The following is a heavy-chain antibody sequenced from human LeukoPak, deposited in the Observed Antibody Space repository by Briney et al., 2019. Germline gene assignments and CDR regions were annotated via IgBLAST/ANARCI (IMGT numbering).Heavy chain of an antibody. D-gene: IGHD4-23*01. J-gene: IGHJ4*02. Sequence: SDTLSLPCTLAGRSIRSYHWSWIRQAPGKGLEWIDSSCYCGYISYRPDRKSRVAMSLGTAMSQFSLRLSSLPAADRAIYYWARGRNDNGGMFFDSWAQGTLVTDCS. CDR2: SCYCGYI. CDR1: GRSIRSYH. CDR3: ARGRNDNGGMFFDS. V-gene: IGHV4-59*07.